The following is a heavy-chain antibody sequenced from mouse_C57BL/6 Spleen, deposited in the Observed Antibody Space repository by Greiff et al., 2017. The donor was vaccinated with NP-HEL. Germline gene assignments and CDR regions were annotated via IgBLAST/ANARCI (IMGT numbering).Heavy chain of an antibody. J-gene: IGHJ2*01. CDR2: INPNNGGT. V-gene: IGHV1-26*01. Sequence: EVQLQQSGPELVKPGASVKISCKASGYTFTDYYMNWVKQSHGKSLEWIGDINPNNGGTSYNQKFKGKATLTVDKSSSTAYMELRSLTSEDSAVYYCARALITTVVAFDYWGQGTTLTVSS. D-gene: IGHD1-1*01. CDR1: GYTFTDYY. CDR3: ARALITTVVAFDY.